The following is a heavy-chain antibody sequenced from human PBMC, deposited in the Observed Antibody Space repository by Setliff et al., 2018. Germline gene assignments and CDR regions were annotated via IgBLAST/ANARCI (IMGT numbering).Heavy chain of an antibody. CDR1: GGTFSSYG. CDR3: VREGGDSRSSTDYRYYMDV. CDR2: TIPIFGTT. J-gene: IGHJ6*03. D-gene: IGHD3-22*01. V-gene: IGHV1-69*05. Sequence: SVKVSCKASGGTFSSYGISWVRQAPGQGLEWMGGTIPIFGTTDYAQKFRGRVTIITDESTSTAFMQLSNLRSEDTAVYYCVREGGDSRSSTDYRYYMDVWGQGTTVTVSS.